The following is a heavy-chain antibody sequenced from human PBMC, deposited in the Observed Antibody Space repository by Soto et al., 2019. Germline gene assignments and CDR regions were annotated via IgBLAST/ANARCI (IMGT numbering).Heavy chain of an antibody. CDR3: ATWLQREHAFDI. CDR2: LYSSDGT. CDR1: GFSFSGKNY. Sequence: GGSLRLSCAASGFSFSGKNYLTWVRQAPGKGLEWVSALYSSDGTYYADSVKGRFSVSRDNSKNTFYLQLHSLRPEDTALYFCATWLQREHAFDIWGLGTMVTVSS. V-gene: IGHV3-53*01. J-gene: IGHJ3*02. D-gene: IGHD1-1*01.